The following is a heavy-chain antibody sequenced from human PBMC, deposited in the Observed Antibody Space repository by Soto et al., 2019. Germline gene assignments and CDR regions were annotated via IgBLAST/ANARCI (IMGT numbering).Heavy chain of an antibody. J-gene: IGHJ6*02. Sequence: QVQLVESGGGVVQPGRSLRLSCAASGFTFSSYTMHWVRQAPGKGLEWVALISYDGSNKYYADSVKGRFTISRDNSKNPLYVQVNSLRPDDTAVYYCARAISGTFYGMDVWGRGTTVTVSS. CDR2: ISYDGSNK. CDR1: GFTFSSYT. V-gene: IGHV3-30-3*01. D-gene: IGHD1-1*01. CDR3: ARAISGTFYGMDV.